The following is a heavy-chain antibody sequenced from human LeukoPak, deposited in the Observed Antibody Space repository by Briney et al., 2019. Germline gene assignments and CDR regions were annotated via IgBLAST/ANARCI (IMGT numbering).Heavy chain of an antibody. CDR3: AGESVLRYFEFDP. V-gene: IGHV4-39*07. CDR1: GGSISSSSYY. CDR2: IYYSGST. J-gene: IGHJ5*02. Sequence: PSETLSLTCTVSGGSISSSSYYWGWIRQPPGKGLEWIGSIYYSGSTYYNPSLKSRVTISVDTFKNQFSLKLSSVTAADTAVYYCAGESVLRYFEFDPWGQGTLVTVSS. D-gene: IGHD3-9*01.